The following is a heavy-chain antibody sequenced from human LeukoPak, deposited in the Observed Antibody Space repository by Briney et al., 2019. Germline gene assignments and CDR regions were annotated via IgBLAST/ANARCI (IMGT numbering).Heavy chain of an antibody. J-gene: IGHJ3*02. Sequence: SETLSLTCTVSGGSISSYYWSWIRQPPGKGLEWIGYIYYSGSTNYNPSLKSRVTISVDTSKNQFSLKLSSVTAADTAVYYCARVYFHDSSGYVNAFDIWGQGTMVTVSS. CDR1: GGSISSYY. CDR2: IYYSGST. D-gene: IGHD3-22*01. V-gene: IGHV4-59*01. CDR3: ARVYFHDSSGYVNAFDI.